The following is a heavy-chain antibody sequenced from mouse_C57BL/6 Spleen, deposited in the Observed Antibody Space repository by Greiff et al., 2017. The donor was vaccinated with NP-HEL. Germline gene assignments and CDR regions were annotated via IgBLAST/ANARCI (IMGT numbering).Heavy chain of an antibody. CDR1: GYTFTSYW. V-gene: IGHV1-59*01. J-gene: IGHJ2*01. CDR2: IDPSDSYT. D-gene: IGHD1-1*01. Sequence: QVQLQQPGAELVRPGTSVKLSCTASGYTFTSYWMHWVKQRPGQGLEWIGVIDPSDSYTNYNQKFKGKATLTVDTSSSTAYLQLSSLTSEDSAVDYCARWGITTGEYFDYWGQGTTLTVSS. CDR3: ARWGITTGEYFDY.